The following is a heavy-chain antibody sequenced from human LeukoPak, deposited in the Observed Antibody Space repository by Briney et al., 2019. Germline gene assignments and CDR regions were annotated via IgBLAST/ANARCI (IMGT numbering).Heavy chain of an antibody. Sequence: ASVKVSCKASGYTFTSYAMNWVRQAPGQGLEWMGWINTNTGNPTYAQGFTGRFVFSLDTSVSTAYLQISSLKAEDTAVYYCARVPSSGWPPYYFDYWGQGTLVTVSS. D-gene: IGHD6-19*01. CDR1: GYTFTSYA. CDR2: INTNTGNP. V-gene: IGHV7-4-1*02. J-gene: IGHJ4*02. CDR3: ARVPSSGWPPYYFDY.